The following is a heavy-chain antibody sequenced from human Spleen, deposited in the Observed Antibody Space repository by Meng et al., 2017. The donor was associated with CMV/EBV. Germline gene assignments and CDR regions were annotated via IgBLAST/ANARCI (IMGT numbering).Heavy chain of an antibody. J-gene: IGHJ3*02. CDR3: AREDDDVFDM. Sequence: ASVKVSCKASGSTFTDYYVHWVRQAPGLGLEWMGWINPNSGYTHYAQKFQGRVTMTKDTSTNTAYMELSGLSFDDTAVYYSAREDDDVFDMWGQGTVVTVSS. CDR1: GSTFTDYY. V-gene: IGHV1-2*02. CDR2: INPNSGYT. D-gene: IGHD5-24*01.